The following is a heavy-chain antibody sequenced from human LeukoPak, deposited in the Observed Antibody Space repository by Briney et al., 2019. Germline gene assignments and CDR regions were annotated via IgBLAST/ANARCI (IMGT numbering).Heavy chain of an antibody. CDR3: ATDVRTGYYYHYMDV. Sequence: GGSLRLSCAASGFTVSSNYMSWVRQAPGKGLEWVSVIYSGGSTYYADSVKGRFTISRDNSKNTLYLQMNSLRAEDTAVYYCATDVRTGYYYHYMDVWGKGTTVTVSS. J-gene: IGHJ6*03. CDR1: GFTVSSNY. CDR2: IYSGGST. D-gene: IGHD1-1*01. V-gene: IGHV3-66*02.